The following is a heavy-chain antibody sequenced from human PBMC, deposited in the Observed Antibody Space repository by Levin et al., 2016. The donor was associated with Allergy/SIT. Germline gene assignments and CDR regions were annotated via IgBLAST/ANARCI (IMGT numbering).Heavy chain of an antibody. Sequence: WVRQAPGQGLEWMGGVIPVYGTANHAQKFQGRITLTADRSTSTAYMELSSLTSEDTAVYYCARDRDTTPRYYAMDVWGQGTTVTVSS. D-gene: IGHD1-26*01. V-gene: IGHV1-69*06. CDR3: ARDRDTTPRYYAMDV. J-gene: IGHJ6*02. CDR2: VIPVYGTA.